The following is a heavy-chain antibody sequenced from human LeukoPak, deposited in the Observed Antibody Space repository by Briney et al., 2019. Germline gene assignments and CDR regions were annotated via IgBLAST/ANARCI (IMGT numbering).Heavy chain of an antibody. CDR3: ARDPDLNCGGDCYMTGFDY. Sequence: GGSLRLSCAASGFTFSSYWMHRVCQAPGKGLVWVSRINSDGSSTSYADSVKGRFTISRDNAKNTLYLQMNSLRAEDTAVYYCARDPDLNCGGDCYMTGFDYWGQGTLVTVSS. CDR1: GFTFSSYW. D-gene: IGHD2-21*02. CDR2: INSDGSST. J-gene: IGHJ4*02. V-gene: IGHV3-74*01.